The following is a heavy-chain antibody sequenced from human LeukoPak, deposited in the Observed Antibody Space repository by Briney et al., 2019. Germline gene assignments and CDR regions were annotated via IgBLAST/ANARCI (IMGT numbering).Heavy chain of an antibody. Sequence: GGSLRLSCAASGFTFSSYAMSWVRQAPGKGLECVSAISGSGDSTYYADSVKGRFTISRDNSKNTLYLQMSSLRAVDTAVYYCAKDKTGTTIDNWFDPWGQGTLVTVSS. CDR3: AKDKTGTTIDNWFDP. CDR2: ISGSGDST. V-gene: IGHV3-23*01. CDR1: GFTFSSYA. J-gene: IGHJ5*02. D-gene: IGHD1-7*01.